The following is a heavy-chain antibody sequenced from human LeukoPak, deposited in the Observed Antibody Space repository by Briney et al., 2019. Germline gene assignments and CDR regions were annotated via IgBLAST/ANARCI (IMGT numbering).Heavy chain of an antibody. CDR3: ARHPVLRYLGT. CDR2: IYYSGST. D-gene: IGHD3-9*01. CDR1: GGSISSSNYY. Sequence: SETLSLTCTVSGGSISSSNYYWGWIRQPPGKGLEWIGSIYYSGSTYYIPSLKSRVTISVDTSKNQFSLKLSSVSAADTAVYYCARHPVLRYLGTWGQGTLVTVSS. V-gene: IGHV4-39*01. J-gene: IGHJ4*02.